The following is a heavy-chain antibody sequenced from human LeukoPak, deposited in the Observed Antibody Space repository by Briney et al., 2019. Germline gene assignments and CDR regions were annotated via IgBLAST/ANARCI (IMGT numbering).Heavy chain of an antibody. J-gene: IGHJ4*02. CDR3: SKASSSWSELEY. CDR1: GFTFDDYS. D-gene: IGHD6-13*01. CDR2: ISRDGDNT. Sequence: LAGGSLRLSCAASGFTFDDYSMHWVRQAPGKGLEWVSLISRDGDNTYYADSVKGRFTISRDNSKNSLYLQMNSLRTEDTSFYYCSKASSSWSELEYWGQGTLVTVSS. V-gene: IGHV3-43*01.